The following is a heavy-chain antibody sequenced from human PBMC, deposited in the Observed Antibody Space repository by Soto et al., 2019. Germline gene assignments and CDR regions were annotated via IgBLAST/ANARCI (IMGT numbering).Heavy chain of an antibody. Sequence: PGGSLRLSCAASGFTFSSYAMSWVRQAPGKGLEWVSAISGSGGSTYYADSVKGRFTISRDNSKNTLYLQMNSLRAEDTAVYYCAKVGGKMATWSLPVDYWGQGTLVTVSS. CDR2: ISGSGGST. CDR3: AKVGGKMATWSLPVDY. CDR1: GFTFSSYA. J-gene: IGHJ4*02. V-gene: IGHV3-23*01. D-gene: IGHD3-16*01.